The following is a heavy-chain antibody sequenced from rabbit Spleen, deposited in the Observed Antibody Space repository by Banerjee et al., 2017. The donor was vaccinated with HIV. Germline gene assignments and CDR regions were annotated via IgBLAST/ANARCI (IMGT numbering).Heavy chain of an antibody. CDR3: ARDGAGGSYFAL. D-gene: IGHD8-1*01. CDR2: INTATGKA. V-gene: IGHV1S45*01. J-gene: IGHJ4*01. Sequence: QEQLEESGGGLVKPEGSLTLTCKASGFSFSDRDVMCWVRQAPGKGLEWIACINTATGKAVYATWAKGRFIMSRTSSTTVTLQMTSLTAADTATYFCARDGAGGSYFALWGPGTLVTVS. CDR1: GFSFSDRDV.